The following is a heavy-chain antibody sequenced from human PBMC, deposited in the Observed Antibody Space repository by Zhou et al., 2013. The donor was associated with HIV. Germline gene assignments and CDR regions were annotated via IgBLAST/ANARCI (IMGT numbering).Heavy chain of an antibody. V-gene: IGHV1-69*05. CDR1: GGTFSSYA. J-gene: IGHJ2*01. Sequence: QVQLVQSGAEVKKPGSSVKVSCKASGGTFSSYAISWVRQAPGQGLEWMGGIIPIFGTANYAQKFQGRVTITTDESTSTAYMELSSLRSEDTAVYYCARSGYSSPGAANWYFDLWGRGTLVTVSS. D-gene: IGHD6-13*01. CDR2: IIPIFGTA. CDR3: ARSGYSSPGAANWYFDL.